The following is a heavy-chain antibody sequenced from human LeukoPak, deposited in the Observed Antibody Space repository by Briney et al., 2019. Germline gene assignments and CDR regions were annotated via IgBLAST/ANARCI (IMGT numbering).Heavy chain of an antibody. J-gene: IGHJ6*02. Sequence: SQTLSLTCTVSGGSISSGGYYWSWIRQHPGKGLEWIEYIYYSGSTYYNPSLKSRVTISVDTSKNQFSLKLSSVTAADTAVYYCARWGTGRYCSGGSCYYYYGMDVWGQGTTVTVSS. CDR1: GGSISSGGYY. CDR2: IYYSGST. CDR3: ARWGTGRYCSGGSCYYYYGMDV. V-gene: IGHV4-31*03. D-gene: IGHD2-15*01.